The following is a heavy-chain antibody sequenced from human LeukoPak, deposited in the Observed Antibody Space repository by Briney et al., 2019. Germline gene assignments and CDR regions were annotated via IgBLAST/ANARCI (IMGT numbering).Heavy chain of an antibody. CDR1: GYTFTSYG. V-gene: IGHV1-69*13. CDR3: ARVWGQGSSGYYPF. Sequence: SVKVSCKASGYTFTSYGISWVRQAPGQGLDWMGGIIPLFGTAHYAQKFQGRVTITADESTTTAYIELRSLRSEDTAVYYCARVWGQGSSGYYPFWGQGTLVTVSS. D-gene: IGHD3-22*01. J-gene: IGHJ4*02. CDR2: IIPLFGTA.